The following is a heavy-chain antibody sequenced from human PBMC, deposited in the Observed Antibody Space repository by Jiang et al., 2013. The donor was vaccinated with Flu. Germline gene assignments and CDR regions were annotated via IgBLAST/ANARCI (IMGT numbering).Heavy chain of an antibody. CDR3: ARGDAIAVAWVLCGMDV. Sequence: VQLVESGAEVKKPGASVKVSCKASGYTFTGYYMHWVRQAPGQGLEWMGWINPNSGGTNYAQKFQGWVTMTRDTSISTAYMELSRLRSDDTAVYYCARGDAIAVAWVLCGMDVWGQGTTVTVSS. V-gene: IGHV1-2*04. J-gene: IGHJ6*02. CDR2: INPNSGGT. CDR1: GYTFTGYY. D-gene: IGHD6-19*01.